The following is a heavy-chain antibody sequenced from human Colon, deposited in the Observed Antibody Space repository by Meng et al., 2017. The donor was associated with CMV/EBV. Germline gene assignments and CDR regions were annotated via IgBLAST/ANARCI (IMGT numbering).Heavy chain of an antibody. CDR2: ISYDGDNK. Sequence: GESLKISCAASGFTFSRHAMFWVRQAPGKGLEWVAFISYDGDNKYFGDSVKGRITVSRDNSKNTLYLQMNSLRPEDTAVYFCASPADIWRDYYYYGMDVWGQGTTVTVSS. CDR1: GFTFSRHA. J-gene: IGHJ6*02. D-gene: IGHD3-3*01. V-gene: IGHV3-30-3*01. CDR3: ASPADIWRDYYYYGMDV.